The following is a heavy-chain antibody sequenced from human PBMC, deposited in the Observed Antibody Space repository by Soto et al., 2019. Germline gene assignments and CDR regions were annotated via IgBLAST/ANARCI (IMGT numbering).Heavy chain of an antibody. Sequence: QVQLQESGPGLANPSETLSLTCTVSGDSIAHYYWSWIRQPPGKRLEWIGYIYYTGSTTYNPSLESRVTMSIDTSRNQFSLKLRSVNAADTAIYYGAKYRRTEAEGFTLDYWGRGTLVTVSS. D-gene: IGHD6-13*01. CDR3: AKYRRTEAEGFTLDY. V-gene: IGHV4-59*01. J-gene: IGHJ4*02. CDR2: IYYTGST. CDR1: GDSIAHYY.